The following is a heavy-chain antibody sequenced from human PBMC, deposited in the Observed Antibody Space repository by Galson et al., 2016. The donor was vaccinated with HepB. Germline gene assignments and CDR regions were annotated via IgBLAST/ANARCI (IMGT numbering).Heavy chain of an antibody. Sequence: SLRLSCAASGFTFNSYGMFWVRQVPGKGLGWVAAISYDVSIKHYGDSVKGRFTIFRGNSKNTLYLQMESLRDEDTAVYFCAKGEDGFGQYFQNWGQGTLVIVSS. J-gene: IGHJ1*01. V-gene: IGHV3-30*18. CDR3: AKGEDGFGQYFQN. CDR2: ISYDVSIK. D-gene: IGHD5-24*01. CDR1: GFTFNSYG.